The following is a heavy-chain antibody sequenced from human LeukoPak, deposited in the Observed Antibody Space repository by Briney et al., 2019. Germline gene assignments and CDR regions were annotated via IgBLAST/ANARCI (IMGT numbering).Heavy chain of an antibody. CDR2: INHSGST. V-gene: IGHV4-34*01. CDR3: ARGMRWLPDNWYDP. Sequence: SETLSLTCAVYGGSFSGYYWSWIRQPPGKGLEWIGEINHSGSTNYNPSLKSRVTISVDTSKNQFSLNLSSVTAADTAVYYCARGMRWLPDNWYDPWGQGTLVTVSS. D-gene: IGHD5-24*01. CDR1: GGSFSGYY. J-gene: IGHJ5*02.